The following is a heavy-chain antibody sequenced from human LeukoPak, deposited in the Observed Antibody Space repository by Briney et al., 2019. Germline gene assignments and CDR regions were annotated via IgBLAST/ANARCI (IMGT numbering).Heavy chain of an antibody. CDR3: AREARLYYDSTPHI. CDR1: GGSISSGDYY. Sequence: SETLSLTCTVSGGSISSGDYYWSWIRQPPGKGLVWIGYIYYSGSTYYNPSLKSRVTISVDTSKNQFSLKLSSVTAADTAVYYCAREARLYYDSTPHIWGQGTMVTVSS. D-gene: IGHD3-22*01. J-gene: IGHJ3*02. CDR2: IYYSGST. V-gene: IGHV4-30-4*01.